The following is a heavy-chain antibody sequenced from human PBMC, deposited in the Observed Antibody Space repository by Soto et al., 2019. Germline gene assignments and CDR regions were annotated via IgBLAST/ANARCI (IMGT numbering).Heavy chain of an antibody. CDR2: ISYDGSNK. CDR1: GFTLSSYA. CDR3: ARDAGYGDYNGMDV. D-gene: IGHD4-17*01. V-gene: IGHV3-30-3*01. J-gene: IGHJ6*02. Sequence: QVQLVESGGGVVQPGRSLRLSCAASGFTLSSYAMHWVRQAPGKGLEWVAVISYDGSNKYYAESVKGRFTISKDNSKNTLYLQINSLRAEDTAVYYCARDAGYGDYNGMDVWGQGTTVTVSS.